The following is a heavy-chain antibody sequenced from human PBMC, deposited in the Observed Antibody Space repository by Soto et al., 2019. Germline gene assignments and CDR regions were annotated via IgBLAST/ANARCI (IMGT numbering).Heavy chain of an antibody. J-gene: IGHJ4*02. V-gene: IGHV3-66*01. CDR3: ADISAAGFYFDY. Sequence: PGGSLRLSCAASGFSVSSRYVSWVRQAPGKGLEWVSVIYSGGSTYFADSVKGRFTLSRDNSKNTLYLQMNSLRAEDTGVYYCADISAAGFYFDYWGKGTQVTVSS. CDR2: IYSGGST. D-gene: IGHD6-13*01. CDR1: GFSVSSRY.